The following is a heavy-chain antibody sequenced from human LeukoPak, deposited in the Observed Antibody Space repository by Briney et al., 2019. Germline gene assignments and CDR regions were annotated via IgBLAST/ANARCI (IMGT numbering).Heavy chain of an antibody. Sequence: SQTLSLTCTVSGGSLSSGDYYWSWIRQPPGKGLEWIGYIYYSGSTYYNPSLKSRVTISVDTSKNQFSLKLSSVTAADTAVYYCARDLTEVGAAWFDPWGQGTLVTVSS. CDR2: IYYSGST. D-gene: IGHD1-26*01. CDR1: GGSLSSGDYY. V-gene: IGHV4-30-4*01. J-gene: IGHJ5*02. CDR3: ARDLTEVGAAWFDP.